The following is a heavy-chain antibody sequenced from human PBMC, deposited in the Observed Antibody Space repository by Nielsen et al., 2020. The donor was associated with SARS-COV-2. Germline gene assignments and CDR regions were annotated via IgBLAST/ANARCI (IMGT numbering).Heavy chain of an antibody. D-gene: IGHD5-24*01. CDR3: ARASRDGYNYVDL. J-gene: IGHJ5*02. CDR2: IRSKAYGGTT. V-gene: IGHV3-49*04. Sequence: GGSLRLSCTASGFTFGDYAMSWVRQAPGKGLEWVGFIRSKAYGGTTEYAASVKGRFTISRDDSKSIAYLQMNSLKTEDTAVYLCARASRDGYNYVDLWGRGTLVTVSS. CDR1: GFTFGDYA.